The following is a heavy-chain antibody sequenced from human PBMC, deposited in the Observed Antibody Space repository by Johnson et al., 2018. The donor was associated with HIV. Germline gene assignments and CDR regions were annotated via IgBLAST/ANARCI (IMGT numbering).Heavy chain of an antibody. CDR1: GFTFNDYG. CDR2: INWNGGST. J-gene: IGHJ3*02. V-gene: IGHV3-20*04. Sequence: VQLVESGGGLVQPGRSLRLSCAASGFTFNDYGMTWVRQAPGKGLEWVSGINWNGGSTGYADSVKGRFTISRDNAKNSLYLQMNSLRAEGTALYYCARDSSSSLIDAFDIWGQGTMVTVSS. D-gene: IGHD6-6*01. CDR3: ARDSSSSLIDAFDI.